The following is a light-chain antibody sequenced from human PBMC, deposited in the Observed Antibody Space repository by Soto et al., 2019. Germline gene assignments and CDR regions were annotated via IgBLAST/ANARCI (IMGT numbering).Light chain of an antibody. CDR3: QQSYSTPRT. CDR1: QSVSSSF. Sequence: EIVLTQSPGTLSLSPGERATLSCMASQSVSSSFLAWYQQKPGQAPRLLIYGASSRATGIPDRFSGSGSGTDFTLTISSLQPEDFATYYCQQSYSTPRTFGQGTKVDIK. CDR2: GAS. J-gene: IGKJ1*01. V-gene: IGKV3-20*01.